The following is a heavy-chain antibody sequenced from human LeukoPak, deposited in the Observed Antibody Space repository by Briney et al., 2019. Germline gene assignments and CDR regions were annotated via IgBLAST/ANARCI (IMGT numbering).Heavy chain of an antibody. V-gene: IGHV3-30*18. CDR1: GFTFNNYG. Sequence: GRSLRLSCAASGFTFNNYGMHWVRQAPGKGLEWVAVISYDGRNIHYPDSVKGRFTISRDISTDTLWLQMDSLRTEDTAVYYCAKGPLRGTAAAIDYWGQGTLVTVSS. D-gene: IGHD2-2*01. CDR2: ISYDGRNI. J-gene: IGHJ4*02. CDR3: AKGPLRGTAAAIDY.